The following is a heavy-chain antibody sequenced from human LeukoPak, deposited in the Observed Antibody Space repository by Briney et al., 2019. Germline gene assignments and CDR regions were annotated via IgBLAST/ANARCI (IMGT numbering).Heavy chain of an antibody. CDR1: GFTFSSYA. V-gene: IGHV3-30-3*01. J-gene: IGHJ5*01. D-gene: IGHD6-19*01. CDR2: ISYDGSNK. Sequence: GGSLRLSCAASGFTFSSYAMHWVRQAPGKGLEWVAVISYDGSNKYYADSVKGRFIISRDKSKNTLYLQMNSLRAEDTAVYYCARHDSKSSGWFDSWGQGTLVTVSS. CDR3: ARHDSKSSGWFDS.